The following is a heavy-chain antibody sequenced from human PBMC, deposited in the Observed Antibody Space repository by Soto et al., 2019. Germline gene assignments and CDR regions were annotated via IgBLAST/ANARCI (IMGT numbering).Heavy chain of an antibody. J-gene: IGHJ6*02. CDR3: ARDFPLSPNYYPYYRLAV. V-gene: IGHV3-74*01. CDR1: GFTFSTYW. Sequence: GGSLRLSCAASGFTFSTYWMHWVRQAPGKGLVWVSRINSDGSSTTYADSVRGRFTIFRDNAKNTLYLQMSSLRAEDTAVYYCARDFPLSPNYYPYYRLAVPGQRTTVPVSS. CDR2: INSDGSST.